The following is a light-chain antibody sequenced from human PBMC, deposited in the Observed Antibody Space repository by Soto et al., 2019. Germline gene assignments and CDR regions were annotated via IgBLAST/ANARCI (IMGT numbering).Light chain of an antibody. V-gene: IGKV1-6*01. CDR1: QGIRND. J-gene: IGKJ1*01. CDR2: DAS. CDR3: QQYHEYW. Sequence: IQMTQSPSTLSASVGDRVTITCRASQGIRNDLGWYQQKPGKAPKLLIYDASSLESGVPSRFSGSGSGTEFTLTISSLQPDDFATYYCQQYHEYWFGQGTKVE.